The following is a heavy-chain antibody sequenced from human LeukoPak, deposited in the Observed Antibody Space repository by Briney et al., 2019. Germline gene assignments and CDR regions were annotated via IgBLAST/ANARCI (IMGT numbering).Heavy chain of an antibody. V-gene: IGHV3-23*01. D-gene: IGHD6-6*01. J-gene: IGHJ4*02. CDR3: AMPASSIAARHFDY. CDR1: GFSFSGYW. Sequence: QAGGSLRLSCAAGFSFSGYWMSWVRQAPGKGLEWVSAISGSGGSTYYADSVKGRFTISRDNSKNTLYLQMNSLRAEDTAVYYCAMPASSIAARHFDYWGQGTLVTVSS. CDR2: ISGSGGST.